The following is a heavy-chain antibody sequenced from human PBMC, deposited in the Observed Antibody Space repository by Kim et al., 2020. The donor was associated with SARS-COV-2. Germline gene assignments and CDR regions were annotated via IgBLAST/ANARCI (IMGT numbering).Heavy chain of an antibody. V-gene: IGHV3-30*18. CDR1: GFTFSSYG. J-gene: IGHJ4*02. CDR3: AKWGSSGWYFYFDY. CDR2: ISYDGSNK. Sequence: GGSLRLSCAASGFTFSSYGMHWVRQAPGKGLEWVAVISYDGSNKYYADSVKGRFTISRDNSKNTLYLQMNSLRAEDTAVYYCAKWGSSGWYFYFDYWGQGTLVTVSS. D-gene: IGHD6-19*01.